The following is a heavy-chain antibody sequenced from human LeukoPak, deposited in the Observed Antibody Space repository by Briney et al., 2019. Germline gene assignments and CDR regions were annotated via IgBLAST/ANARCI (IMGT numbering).Heavy chain of an antibody. V-gene: IGHV3-30*18. J-gene: IGHJ4*02. CDR2: ISYDGSNK. CDR1: GFTFSSYG. D-gene: IGHD3-22*01. Sequence: GRSLRLSCAASGFTFSSYGMHWVRQAPGRGLEWVVVISYDGSNKYYADSVKGRFTISRDNSKNTLYLQMNSLRAEDTAVYYCAKGLLVVVITTSFDYWGQGTLVTVSS. CDR3: AKGLLVVVITTSFDY.